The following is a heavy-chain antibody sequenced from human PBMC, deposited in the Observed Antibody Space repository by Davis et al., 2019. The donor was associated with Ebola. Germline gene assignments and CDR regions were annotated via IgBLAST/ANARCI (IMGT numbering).Heavy chain of an antibody. CDR2: IIPVFGEA. CDR3: ARGVTNYYDSGVYFDYTSGVY. V-gene: IGHV1-69*13. CDR1: GGTFSSYA. Sequence: SVKVSCKASGGTFSSYAISWVRQAPGQGLEWMGGIIPVFGEANYAQKFQGRVTITADESTTTAYMELSSLRSEDTAIYYCARGVTNYYDSGVYFDYTSGVYWGQGTLVTVAS. J-gene: IGHJ4*02. D-gene: IGHD3-22*01.